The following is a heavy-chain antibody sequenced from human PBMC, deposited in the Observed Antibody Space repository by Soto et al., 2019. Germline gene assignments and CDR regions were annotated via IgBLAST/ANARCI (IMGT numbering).Heavy chain of an antibody. Sequence: SETLSLTCTVSGGSISSYYWSWIRQPPGKGLEWIGYIYYSGSTNYNPSLKSRVTISVDTSKNQFSLKLSSVTAVDTAVYYCARKYSSSWLSWFDPWGQGTLVTVSS. CDR3: ARKYSSSWLSWFDP. CDR2: IYYSGST. CDR1: GGSISSYY. J-gene: IGHJ5*02. V-gene: IGHV4-59*01. D-gene: IGHD6-13*01.